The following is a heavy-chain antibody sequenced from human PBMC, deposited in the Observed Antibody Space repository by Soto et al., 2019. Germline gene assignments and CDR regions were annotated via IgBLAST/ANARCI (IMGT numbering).Heavy chain of an antibody. CDR2: INYSGNT. V-gene: IGHV4-34*01. CDR3: ARHHVRGRTIVGAAEY. CDR1: GESFSGYY. D-gene: IGHD1-26*01. J-gene: IGHJ4*02. Sequence: QVQLQQWGAGLLKPSETLSLTCAVYGESFSGYYWSWIRQPPGKGLEWIGEINYSGNTNYNPSLKSRVSISVDTSKNQLFLNMSSVTAADTAMYYCARHHVRGRTIVGAAEYWGQGTLVTVSS.